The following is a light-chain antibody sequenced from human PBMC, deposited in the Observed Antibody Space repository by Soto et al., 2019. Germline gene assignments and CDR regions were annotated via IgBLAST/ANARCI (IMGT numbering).Light chain of an antibody. Sequence: EIVLTQSPGTLSLSPGERATLSCRASQSVRSNYLAWYQQKPGQAPRLLIYGASSRATGIPDRFSGTGSGTDFTLTLSRLEPEDFAVYYCQQYGGSPYTFGPGTKLEIK. CDR1: QSVRSNY. J-gene: IGKJ2*01. CDR2: GAS. CDR3: QQYGGSPYT. V-gene: IGKV3-20*01.